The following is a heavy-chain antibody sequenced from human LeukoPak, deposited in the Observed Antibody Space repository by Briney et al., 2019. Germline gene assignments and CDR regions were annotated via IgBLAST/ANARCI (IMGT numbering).Heavy chain of an antibody. V-gene: IGHV4-59*01. CDR1: GGSISSYY. J-gene: IGHJ3*02. Sequence: SETLSLTCTVSGGSISSYYWSWIRQPPGKGLEWIGYFYYNGDTNYSPSLKSRVVISAGTSQNQLSLMVRSVTAADTALYYCARELGSAFDIWGQGIMVIVSS. CDR3: ARELGSAFDI. CDR2: FYYNGDT. D-gene: IGHD3-3*02.